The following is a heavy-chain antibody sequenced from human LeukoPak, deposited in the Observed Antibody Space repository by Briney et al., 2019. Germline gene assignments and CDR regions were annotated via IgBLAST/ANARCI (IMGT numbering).Heavy chain of an antibody. Sequence: PGGSLRLSCAASGFTFSSYAMSWVRQAPGKGLEWVSAISGSGGSTYYADSVKGRFTISRDDSKNTLYLQMNSLRAEDTAVYYCAKDLDCSSTSCYPDYWGQGTLVTVSS. CDR2: ISGSGGST. V-gene: IGHV3-23*01. CDR1: GFTFSSYA. J-gene: IGHJ4*02. D-gene: IGHD2-2*01. CDR3: AKDLDCSSTSCYPDY.